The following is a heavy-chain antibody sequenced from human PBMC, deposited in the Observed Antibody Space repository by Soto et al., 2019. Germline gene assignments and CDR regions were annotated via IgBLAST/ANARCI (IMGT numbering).Heavy chain of an antibody. V-gene: IGHV3-48*01. CDR2: ISSSSSTI. J-gene: IGHJ4*02. D-gene: IGHD3-10*01. Sequence: GGSLRLSCAASGFNFSRYSINWVREAPGKGLECVSYISSSSSTIYYADSVKGRFTISRDNAKNSLYLQMNSLRADDTAVYYCARVSSGITFDYWGQGTLVTSPQ. CDR3: ARVSSGITFDY. CDR1: GFNFSRYS.